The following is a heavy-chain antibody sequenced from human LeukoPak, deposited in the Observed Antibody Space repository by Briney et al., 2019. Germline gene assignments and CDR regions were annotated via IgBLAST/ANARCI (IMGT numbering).Heavy chain of an antibody. Sequence: PSETLSLTCAVYGGSFSGYYWSWIRQPPGKGLEWIGEINHSGSTNYNPSLKSRVTISVDKSKNQFSLKLSSVTAADTAVYYCARASVAAPGYFDYWGQGTLVTVSS. V-gene: IGHV4-34*01. D-gene: IGHD6-19*01. CDR1: GGSFSGYY. CDR3: ARASVAAPGYFDY. J-gene: IGHJ4*02. CDR2: INHSGST.